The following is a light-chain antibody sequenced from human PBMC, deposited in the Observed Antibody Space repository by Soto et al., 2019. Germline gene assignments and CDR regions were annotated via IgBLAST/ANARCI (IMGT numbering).Light chain of an antibody. CDR1: QSVTSSY. V-gene: IGKV3D-20*02. CDR2: QTS. Sequence: EIVLTQSPGTLSLSPGERATLSCSASQSVTSSYLAWYQQKPGQAPRLLIYQTSIRAAGIPARFSASGTGTDFTLTISDVQPEDFAVYYCHQRQSWPRTFGQGTKVDIK. J-gene: IGKJ1*01. CDR3: HQRQSWPRT.